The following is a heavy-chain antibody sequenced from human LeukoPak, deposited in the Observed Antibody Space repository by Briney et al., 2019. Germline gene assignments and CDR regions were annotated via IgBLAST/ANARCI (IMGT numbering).Heavy chain of an antibody. Sequence: PGGSLRLSCAASGFTFSSYAMHWVRQAPGKGLEWVSAITGSGTSTYYADSVKGRFTISRDNSKNTLYLQMNSLRAEDTAVYYCAKDLWDYYGSGSYNGGNDYWGQGALVTVSS. V-gene: IGHV3-23*01. CDR2: ITGSGTST. CDR3: AKDLWDYYGSGSYNGGNDY. D-gene: IGHD3-10*01. J-gene: IGHJ4*02. CDR1: GFTFSSYA.